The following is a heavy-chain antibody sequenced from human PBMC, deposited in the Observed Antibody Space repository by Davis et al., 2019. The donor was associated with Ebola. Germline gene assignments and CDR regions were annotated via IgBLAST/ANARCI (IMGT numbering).Heavy chain of an antibody. Sequence: PSETLSLTCTVSGDSVRGSPNHWDWIRQPPGEGLEWIGDFDGSGRTNYSPSLKGRVTISMDTSKRQLSLILTGVTAADTAVYYCATAAGGYGGFADWGQGTLVIVS. CDR3: ATAAGGYGGFAD. CDR1: GDSVRGSPNH. CDR2: FDGSGRT. J-gene: IGHJ4*02. D-gene: IGHD5-12*01. V-gene: IGHV4-61*01.